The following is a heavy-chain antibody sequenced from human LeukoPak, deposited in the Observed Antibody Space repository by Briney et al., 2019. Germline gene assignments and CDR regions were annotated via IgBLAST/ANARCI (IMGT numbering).Heavy chain of an antibody. CDR3: ARCGSTSCPYWYFDL. CDR2: INPNSGGT. J-gene: IGHJ2*01. CDR1: GYTFTGYY. V-gene: IGHV1-2*06. D-gene: IGHD2-2*01. Sequence: ASVKVSCKASGYTFTGYYMHWVRQAPGQGLEWMGRINPNSGGTNYAQKFQGRVTMTRDTSISTAYMELSRLRSDDTAVYYCARCGSTSCPYWYFDLWGRGTLVTVSS.